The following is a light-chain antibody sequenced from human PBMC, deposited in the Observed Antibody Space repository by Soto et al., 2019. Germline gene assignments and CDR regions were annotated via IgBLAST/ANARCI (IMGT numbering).Light chain of an antibody. CDR2: LGS. J-gene: IGKJ1*01. CDR3: MQALQTPPT. V-gene: IGKV2-28*01. CDR1: QSLLHSNGYNY. Sequence: DIVMTQSPLSLPVTPGEPASISCRSSQSLLHSNGYNYLDWYLQKPGQSPQLLIYLGSNRASGVPDRFSGRVAGTDFTLKISRVEAEDVGVYYCMQALQTPPTFGQGTKVEIK.